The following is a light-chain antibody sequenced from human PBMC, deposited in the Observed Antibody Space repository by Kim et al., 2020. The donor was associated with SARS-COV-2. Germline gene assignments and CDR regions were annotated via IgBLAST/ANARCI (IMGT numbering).Light chain of an antibody. CDR2: GTN. CDR1: DSNIGRNP. V-gene: IGLV1-44*01. J-gene: IGLJ3*02. CDR3: GVWDDSLDEWV. Sequence: QSVITQSSSASQTPGQRISISCSGSDSNIGRNPVNWYRQVPGTAPQLLIYGTNNRPSGVSRRFSGSKSGASASLAISGLQSDDEAHYYCGVWDDSLDEWVFGGGTQLTVL.